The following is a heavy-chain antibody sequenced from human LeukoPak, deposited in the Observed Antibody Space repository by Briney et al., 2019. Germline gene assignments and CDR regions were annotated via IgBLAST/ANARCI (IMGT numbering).Heavy chain of an antibody. Sequence: GGSLRLSCAASGFTFSSYAMSWVRQAPGKELEWVSAISGSGGSTYYADSVKGRFTISRDNSKNTLYLQMNSLRAEDTAVYYCAKGSGIVGMNFDYWGQGTLVTVSS. J-gene: IGHJ4*02. CDR3: AKGSGIVGMNFDY. V-gene: IGHV3-23*01. D-gene: IGHD3-22*01. CDR1: GFTFSSYA. CDR2: ISGSGGST.